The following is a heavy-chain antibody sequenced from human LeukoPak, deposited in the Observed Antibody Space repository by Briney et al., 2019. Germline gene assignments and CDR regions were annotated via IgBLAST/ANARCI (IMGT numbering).Heavy chain of an antibody. J-gene: IGHJ4*02. D-gene: IGHD4-17*01. Sequence: GGSLRLSCAASGFTFSNYAMNWVRQAPGKGLEWVSTISGSGGSTYYADSVKGRFTISRDNSKNTLFLQMNSLRAEDTAVYYCAKDYYGDYTQPGDYWGQGTLVTVSS. V-gene: IGHV3-23*01. CDR3: AKDYYGDYTQPGDY. CDR1: GFTFSNYA. CDR2: ISGSGGST.